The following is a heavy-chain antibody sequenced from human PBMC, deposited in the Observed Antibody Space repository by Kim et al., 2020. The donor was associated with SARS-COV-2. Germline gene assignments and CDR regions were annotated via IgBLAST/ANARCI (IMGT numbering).Heavy chain of an antibody. CDR3: ARQGIAVDDY. CDR1: GGSISSSSYY. CDR2: IYYSGST. Sequence: SETLSLTCTVSGGSISSSSYYWGWIRQPPGKGLEWIGSIYYSGSTYYNPSLKSRVTISVDTSKNQFSLKLSSVTAADTAVYYCARQGIAVDDYWGQGTLVTVSS. D-gene: IGHD6-19*01. J-gene: IGHJ4*02. V-gene: IGHV4-39*01.